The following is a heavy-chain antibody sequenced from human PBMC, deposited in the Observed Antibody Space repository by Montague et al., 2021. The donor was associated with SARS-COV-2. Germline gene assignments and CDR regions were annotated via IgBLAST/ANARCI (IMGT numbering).Heavy chain of an antibody. CDR2: IYYSGST. J-gene: IGHJ4*02. CDR3: ARGFDY. Sequence: SETLSLTCTVSSGSLLRYYCSWIRQPPRKGLSLIGYIYYSGSTNYNPSLKSRVTISVDTSKNQFSLKLSSVTAADTVVYYCARGFDYWGQGTLVTVSS. V-gene: IGHV4-59*01. CDR1: SGSLLRYY.